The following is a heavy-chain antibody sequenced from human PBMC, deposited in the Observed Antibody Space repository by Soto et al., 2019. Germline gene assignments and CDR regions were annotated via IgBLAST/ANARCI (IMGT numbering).Heavy chain of an antibody. V-gene: IGHV4-30-2*01. Sequence: SETLSLTYAVSGGSISSGGYSWSWIRQPPGKGLEWIGYIYHSGSTYYNPSLKSRVTMSVDTSKNQFSLTLTSVTAADTAMYYCARGRDGYNFDYWGQGTLVTVPQ. J-gene: IGHJ4*02. CDR1: GGSISSGGYS. D-gene: IGHD5-12*01. CDR3: ARGRDGYNFDY. CDR2: IYHSGST.